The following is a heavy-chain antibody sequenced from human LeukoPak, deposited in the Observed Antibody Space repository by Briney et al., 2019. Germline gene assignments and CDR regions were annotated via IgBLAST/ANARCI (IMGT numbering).Heavy chain of an antibody. CDR2: IYPGDSDT. CDR3: ARLLEYQRNWFDP. D-gene: IGHD2-2*01. V-gene: IGHV5-51*01. Sequence: HGESLKISCKGSGYSYTSYWIGWVRQMPGKGLEWMGIIYPGDSDTRYSPSFQGQVTISADKSISTAYLQWSSLKASDTAMYYCARLLEYQRNWFDPWGQGTLVTVSS. J-gene: IGHJ5*02. CDR1: GYSYTSYW.